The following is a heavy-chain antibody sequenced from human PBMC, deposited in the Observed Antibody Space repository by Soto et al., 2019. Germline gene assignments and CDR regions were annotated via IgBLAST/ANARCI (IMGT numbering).Heavy chain of an antibody. J-gene: IGHJ6*02. CDR3: ANEGNDYGDYAGGGGMDV. V-gene: IGHV3-23*01. CDR1: GFTFSSYA. CDR2: ISGSGGST. D-gene: IGHD4-17*01. Sequence: EVQLLESGGGLVQPGGSLRLSCAASGFTFSSYAMSWVRQAPGKGLEWVSAISGSGGSTYYADSVKGRFTISRDNSKNTRYLEMKSLRAEDAAVSYCANEGNDYGDYAGGGGMDVWGQGTTVTVSS.